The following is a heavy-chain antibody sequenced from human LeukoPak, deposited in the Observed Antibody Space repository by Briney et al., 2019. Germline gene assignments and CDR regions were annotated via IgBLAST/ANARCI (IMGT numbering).Heavy chain of an antibody. V-gene: IGHV5-51*01. Sequence: GESLKISCKGSGYRFSNYRLAWVRQMPGKGLGWMGIIYPGDSETTYSPSFQGHVTISADKSVTTAYLQWSSLKPSDTAIYSCARLDEGFYNDGYGYSFWGQGTLATVSS. J-gene: IGHJ4*02. CDR1: GYRFSNYR. CDR2: IYPGDSET. D-gene: IGHD3-22*01. CDR3: ARLDEGFYNDGYGYSF.